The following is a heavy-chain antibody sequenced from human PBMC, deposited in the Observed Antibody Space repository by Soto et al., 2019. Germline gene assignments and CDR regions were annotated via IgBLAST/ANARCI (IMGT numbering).Heavy chain of an antibody. CDR2: IYYSGST. CDR1: AGSISSSSYY. CDR3: ARPSVAGSAFGMDV. Sequence: SETLSLTCTVSAGSISSSSYYWGWIRQPPGKGLEWIGSIYYSGSTYYNPSLKSRVTISVDTSKNQFSLKLSAGTAADTAVYYCARPSVAGSAFGMDVWGQGTTVTVSS. J-gene: IGHJ6*02. V-gene: IGHV4-39*01. D-gene: IGHD6-19*01.